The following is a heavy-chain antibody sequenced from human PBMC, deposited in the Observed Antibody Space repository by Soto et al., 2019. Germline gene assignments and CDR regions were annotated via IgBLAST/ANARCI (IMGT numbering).Heavy chain of an antibody. Sequence: LSLTCTVSGGSISSGGYYWSWIRQHPGKGLEWIGYIYYSGSTYYNPSLKSRVTISVDTSKNQFSLKLSSVTAADTAVYYCARFITGDYYGMDVWGQGTTVTVSS. CDR3: ARFITGDYYGMDV. CDR2: IYYSGST. D-gene: IGHD3-16*01. V-gene: IGHV4-31*03. CDR1: GGSISSGGYY. J-gene: IGHJ6*02.